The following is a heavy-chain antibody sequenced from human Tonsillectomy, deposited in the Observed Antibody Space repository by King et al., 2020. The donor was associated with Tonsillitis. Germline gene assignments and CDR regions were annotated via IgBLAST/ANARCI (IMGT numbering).Heavy chain of an antibody. CDR2: ISWNSDGI. CDR1: GFTFDDYA. D-gene: IGHD6-6*01. CDR3: AKASTSSDYYYYMDV. J-gene: IGHJ6*03. Sequence: QLVQSGGGLVQPGRSLRLSCAASGFTFDDYAMHWVRQAPGKGLEWVSGISWNSDGIGYADSVKGRFTISRDNAKNSLYLQMNSLRAEDMALYYCAKASTSSDYYYYMDVWGKGTTVTVSS. V-gene: IGHV3-9*03.